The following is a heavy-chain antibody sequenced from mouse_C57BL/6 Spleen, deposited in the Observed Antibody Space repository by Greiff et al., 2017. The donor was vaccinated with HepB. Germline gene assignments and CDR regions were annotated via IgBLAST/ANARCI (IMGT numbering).Heavy chain of an antibody. D-gene: IGHD2-2*01. J-gene: IGHJ2*01. V-gene: IGHV1-61*01. Sequence: VQLQQPGAELVRPGSSVKLSCKASGYTFTSYWMDWVKQRPGQGLEWIGNIYPSDSETHYNQKFKDKATLTVDKSSSTAYMQLSSLTSEDSAVYDCARRGYGYPYYFDYWGQGTTLTVSS. CDR2: IYPSDSET. CDR3: ARRGYGYPYYFDY. CDR1: GYTFTSYW.